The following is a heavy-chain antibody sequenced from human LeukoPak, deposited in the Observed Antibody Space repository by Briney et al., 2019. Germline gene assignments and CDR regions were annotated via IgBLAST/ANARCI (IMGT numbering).Heavy chain of an antibody. CDR3: ARSYCSGGSCYHRIWFDP. D-gene: IGHD2-15*01. V-gene: IGHV4-59*08. CDR2: IYYSGST. J-gene: IGHJ5*02. Sequence: SETLSLTCTVSGGSISSYYWSWIRQPPGKGLEWIGYIYYSGSTNYNPSLKSRVTTSVDTSKNQFSLKLSSVTAADTAVYYCARSYCSGGSCYHRIWFDPWGQGTLVTVSS. CDR1: GGSISSYY.